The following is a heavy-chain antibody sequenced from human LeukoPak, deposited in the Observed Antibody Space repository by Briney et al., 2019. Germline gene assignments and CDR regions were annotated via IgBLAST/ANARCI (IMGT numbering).Heavy chain of an antibody. J-gene: IGHJ4*02. Sequence: GRSLRLSCAASGFTFSSYGMHWVRHAPGKGLEWVAVISYDGSNKYYADSVKGRFTISRDNSKNTLYLQMNSLRAEDTAVYYCAKGAIAVAGFFDYWGQGTLVTVSS. V-gene: IGHV3-30*18. D-gene: IGHD6-19*01. CDR1: GFTFSSYG. CDR2: ISYDGSNK. CDR3: AKGAIAVAGFFDY.